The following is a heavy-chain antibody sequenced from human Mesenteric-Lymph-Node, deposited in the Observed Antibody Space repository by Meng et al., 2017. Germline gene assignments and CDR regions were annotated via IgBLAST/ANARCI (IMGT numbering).Heavy chain of an antibody. CDR2: IYYSGST. D-gene: IGHD3-22*01. J-gene: IGHJ4*02. Sequence: SETLSLTCTVSGGSISSSSYYWGWIRQPPGKGLEWIGSIYYSGSTYYNPSLKSRVTISVDTSKNQFSLKLSSVTAADTAVYYCATVRFYYDSTFDYWGQGTLVTVSS. V-gene: IGHV4-39*07. CDR1: GGSISSSSYY. CDR3: ATVRFYYDSTFDY.